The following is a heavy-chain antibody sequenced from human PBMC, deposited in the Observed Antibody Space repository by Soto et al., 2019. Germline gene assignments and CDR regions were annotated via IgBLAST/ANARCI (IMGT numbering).Heavy chain of an antibody. V-gene: IGHV3-53*01. Sequence: GGSLRLSCAASGFTVSSNYMSWVRQAPGKGLEWVSVIYSGGSTYYAASVKGRFTISRDNSKNTLDLQMISLRAEETAVYYRAVLNSLDYWGQGTLVTVSS. D-gene: IGHD1-1*01. CDR1: GFTVSSNY. J-gene: IGHJ4*02. CDR2: IYSGGST. CDR3: AVLNSLDY.